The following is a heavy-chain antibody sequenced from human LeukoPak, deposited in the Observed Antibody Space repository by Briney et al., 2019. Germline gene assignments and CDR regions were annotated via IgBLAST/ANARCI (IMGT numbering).Heavy chain of an antibody. D-gene: IGHD3/OR15-3a*01. CDR2: ISYDGSNK. CDR1: GFTFSSYG. Sequence: GGSLRLSCAASGFTFSSYGMHWVRQAPGKGLEWMGVISYDGSNKYYADSVKGRFTISRDNSKNTLYLQMNSLRAEDTAVYYCAKFWTGRPTGNAFDIWGQGTMVTVSS. J-gene: IGHJ3*02. CDR3: AKFWTGRPTGNAFDI. V-gene: IGHV3-30*18.